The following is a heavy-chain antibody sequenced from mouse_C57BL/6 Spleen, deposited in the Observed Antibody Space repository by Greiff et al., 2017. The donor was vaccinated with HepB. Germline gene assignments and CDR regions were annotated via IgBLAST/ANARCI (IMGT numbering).Heavy chain of an antibody. D-gene: IGHD3-3*01. CDR3: ARRAGIPFAY. CDR1: GYTFTDYY. J-gene: IGHJ3*01. CDR2: INPNNGGT. V-gene: IGHV1-26*01. Sequence: VQLQQSGPELVKPGASVKISCKASGYTFTDYYMNWVKQSHGKSLEWIGDINPNNGGTSYNQKFKGKATLTVDKSSSTAYMELRSLTSEDSAVYYCARRAGIPFAYWGQGTLVTVSA.